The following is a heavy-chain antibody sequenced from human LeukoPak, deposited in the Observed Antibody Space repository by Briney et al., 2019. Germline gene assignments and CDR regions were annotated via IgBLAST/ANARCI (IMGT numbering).Heavy chain of an antibody. Sequence: GASVKVSCKASGYSFTAFYIHWVRQAPGQGLEWMGWIHPRRGDTNYAQKFQGRVTMTRDTSINTAYLDLSSLRSDDTAVYYCALNDYGDGLGYWGQGTLVAVFS. V-gene: IGHV1-2*02. J-gene: IGHJ4*02. CDR2: IHPRRGDT. CDR3: ALNDYGDGLGY. CDR1: GYSFTAFY. D-gene: IGHD4-17*01.